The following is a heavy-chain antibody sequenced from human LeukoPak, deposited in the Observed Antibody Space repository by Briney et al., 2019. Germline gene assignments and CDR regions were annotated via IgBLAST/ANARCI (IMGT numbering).Heavy chain of an antibody. Sequence: SETLSLTCTVPGGSISSYYWSWIRQPPGKGLEWIGYIYYSGSTNYNPSLKSRVTISVDTSKNQFSLKLSSVTAADTAVYYCARGTTVTTWDYWGQGTLVTVSS. CDR2: IYYSGST. V-gene: IGHV4-59*01. CDR3: ARGTTVTTWDY. J-gene: IGHJ4*02. CDR1: GGSISSYY. D-gene: IGHD4-17*01.